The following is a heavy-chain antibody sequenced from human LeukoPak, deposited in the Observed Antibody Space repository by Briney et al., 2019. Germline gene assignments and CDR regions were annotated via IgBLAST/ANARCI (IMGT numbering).Heavy chain of an antibody. D-gene: IGHD3-16*02. CDR1: GYTFTGYY. V-gene: IGHV1-2*02. J-gene: IGHJ3*02. CDR3: ARDHYDYVWGSYRYGAFDI. Sequence: APVKVSCKASGYTFTGYYMYWVRQAPGQGLEWMGWINPNSGGTNRAQKFQGRVTMTRDTSISTAYMELSRLRSDDTAVYYCARDHYDYVWGSYRYGAFDIWGQGTMVTVSS. CDR2: INPNSGGT.